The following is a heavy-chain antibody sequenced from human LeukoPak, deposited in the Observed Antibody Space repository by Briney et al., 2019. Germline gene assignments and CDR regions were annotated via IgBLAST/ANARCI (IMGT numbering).Heavy chain of an antibody. CDR1: GGSISSGSYY. Sequence: SQTLSLTCTVSGGSISSGSYYWSWIRQPAGKGLEWIGRIYTSGSTNYNPSLKSRVTISVDTSKNQFSLKLSSVTAADTAVYYCARPQDGYNPNFFDYWGQGTLVTVSS. CDR3: ARPQDGYNPNFFDY. J-gene: IGHJ4*02. CDR2: IYTSGST. V-gene: IGHV4-61*02. D-gene: IGHD5-24*01.